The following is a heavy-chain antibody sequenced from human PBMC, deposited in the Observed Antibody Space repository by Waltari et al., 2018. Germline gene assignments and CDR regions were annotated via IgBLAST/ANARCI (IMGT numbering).Heavy chain of an antibody. D-gene: IGHD6-19*01. J-gene: IGHJ5*02. Sequence: ELRLVQLEQGLKKPGGPRRTSFRGFGSSFTTSWTGWVRRWPGKGLEWMGIIYPGDSDTRYSPSFQGQVTISADKSISTAYLQWSSLKASDTAMYYCARHGYSSGWSPRWFDPWGQGTLVTVSS. CDR3: ARHGYSSGWSPRWFDP. CDR1: GSSFTTSW. V-gene: IGHV5-51*01. CDR2: IYPGDSDT.